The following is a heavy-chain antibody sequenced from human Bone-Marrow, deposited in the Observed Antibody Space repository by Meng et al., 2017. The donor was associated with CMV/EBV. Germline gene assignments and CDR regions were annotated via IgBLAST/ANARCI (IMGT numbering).Heavy chain of an antibody. CDR3: ARDSGCGGDCTTAVYGMDV. CDR1: GYSISSGYY. V-gene: IGHV4-38-2*02. J-gene: IGHJ6*02. CDR2: IYHSGST. D-gene: IGHD2-21*01. Sequence: SETLSLTCTVSGYSISSGYYWGWIRQPPGKGLEWIGSIYHSGSTYYNPSLKSRVTISVDTSKNQFSLKLSSVTAADTAVYYCARDSGCGGDCTTAVYGMDVWGQGTTVTVSS.